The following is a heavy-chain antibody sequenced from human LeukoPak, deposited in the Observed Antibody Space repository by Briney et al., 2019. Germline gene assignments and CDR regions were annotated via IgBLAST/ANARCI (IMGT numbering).Heavy chain of an antibody. Sequence: GGSLRLSCAGSGFTVSSYSMNWVRQAPGKGLEWVSYISSSSSTIYYADSVKGRFTISRDNAKNSLYLQMNSLRDEDTAVYYCARVWVVGATVPKSFGLDYWGQGTLVTVSS. V-gene: IGHV3-48*02. J-gene: IGHJ4*02. CDR2: ISSSSSTI. D-gene: IGHD1-26*01. CDR3: ARVWVVGATVPKSFGLDY. CDR1: GFTVSSYS.